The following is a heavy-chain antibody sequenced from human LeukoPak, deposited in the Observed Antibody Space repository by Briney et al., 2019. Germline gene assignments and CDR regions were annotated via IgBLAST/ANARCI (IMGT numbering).Heavy chain of an antibody. Sequence: PGGSLRLSCAASGFTFSDSYMTWIRQAPGRALEWISYISGSESIIYYADSVKGRFTISRDNSKNTLYVQMNSLRVDDTAVYYCAKAPRFGDHAAEYFYYYMDVWGKGTTVTVSS. CDR1: GFTFSDSY. J-gene: IGHJ6*03. CDR3: AKAPRFGDHAAEYFYYYMDV. D-gene: IGHD3-16*01. CDR2: ISGSESII. V-gene: IGHV3-11*01.